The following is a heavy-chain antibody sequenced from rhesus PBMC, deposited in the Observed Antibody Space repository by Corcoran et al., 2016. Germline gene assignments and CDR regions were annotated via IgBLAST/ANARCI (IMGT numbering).Heavy chain of an antibody. Sequence: QVPLQESGPGLVKTSEHLSPPCTASGASMNLNSWGWIRPPPGTGLDWIGEIDGETRRTNFNLSLNGRISISRDASKNQFFLKLTSMAAADTAVYWCARIGFTGYGALAFWGQGVLVTVSS. CDR3: ARIGFTGYGALAF. CDR1: GASMNLNS. D-gene: IGHD5-30*01. V-gene: IGHV4-80*01. CDR2: IDGETRRT. J-gene: IGHJ4*01.